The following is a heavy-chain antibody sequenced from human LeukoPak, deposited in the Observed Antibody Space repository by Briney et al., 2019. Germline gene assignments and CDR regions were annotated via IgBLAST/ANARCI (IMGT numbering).Heavy chain of an antibody. CDR3: ARDNCSSTSCASDY. CDR2: INPNSGGT. V-gene: IGHV1-2*02. D-gene: IGHD2-2*01. J-gene: IGHJ4*02. CDR1: GYTFTSYA. Sequence: ASVKVSCKASGYTFTSYAMHWVRQAPGQGLEWMGWINPNSGGTNYAQKFQGRVTMTRDTSISTAYMELSRLRSDDTAVYYCARDNCSSTSCASDYWGQGTLVTVSS.